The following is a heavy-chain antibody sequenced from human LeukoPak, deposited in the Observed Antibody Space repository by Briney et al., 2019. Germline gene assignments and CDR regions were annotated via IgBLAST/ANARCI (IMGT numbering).Heavy chain of an antibody. D-gene: IGHD6-13*01. V-gene: IGHV3-66*02. J-gene: IGHJ4*02. Sequence: GGSLRLSCAACGFTVSSNYMSWVRQAPGKGLEWVSVVYSGGSIYYADSVKGRFTISRDNSKNTLYLQMNSLRAEDTAMYYCVRSSIWYRVSDLWGQGTLVTVSS. CDR1: GFTVSSNY. CDR2: VYSGGSI. CDR3: VRSSIWYRVSDL.